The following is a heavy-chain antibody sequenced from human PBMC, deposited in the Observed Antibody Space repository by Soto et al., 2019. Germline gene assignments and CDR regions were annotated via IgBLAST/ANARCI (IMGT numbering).Heavy chain of an antibody. CDR2: IIPMFNTT. J-gene: IGHJ4*02. Sequence: QVQLVQSGTEVKKPGSSLKVSCKASGGTFSSYAISWVRQAPGQGLEWMGGIIPMFNTTNYAQTFQGRVTITADKSTSTAYMELIRLRSEDTAVYYCARDKEMATITEFDYWGQGTLVTVSS. CDR3: ARDKEMATITEFDY. V-gene: IGHV1-69*06. D-gene: IGHD5-12*01. CDR1: GGTFSSYA.